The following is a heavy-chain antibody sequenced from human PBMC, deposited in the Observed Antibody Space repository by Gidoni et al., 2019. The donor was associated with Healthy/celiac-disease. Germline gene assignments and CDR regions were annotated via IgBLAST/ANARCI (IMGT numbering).Heavy chain of an antibody. CDR3: AREWDCSGGSCYSDYFDY. V-gene: IGHV3-21*01. J-gene: IGHJ4*02. Sequence: EVQLVESGGGLVKPGGSLRLSCAASGFNFSSYSMNWVRQAPGKGLEWVSSISSSSSYIYYADSVKGRFTISRDNAKNSLYLQMNSLRAEDTAVYYCAREWDCSGGSCYSDYFDYWGQGTLVTVSS. CDR2: ISSSSSYI. D-gene: IGHD2-15*01. CDR1: GFNFSSYS.